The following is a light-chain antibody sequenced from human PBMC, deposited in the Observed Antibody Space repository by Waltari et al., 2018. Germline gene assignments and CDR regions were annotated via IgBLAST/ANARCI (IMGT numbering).Light chain of an antibody. CDR2: EVT. CDR1: SSAVGGYTY. Sequence: QSALTQPASVSGSPGQSITVSCTGTSSAVGGYTYVSWYQLHPGKAPKLIIYEVTNRPSGISNRFSGSKSGNTASLTISGLQTEDEADYYCSSYTTTSTYVFGSGTKVTVL. J-gene: IGLJ1*01. CDR3: SSYTTTSTYV. V-gene: IGLV2-14*01.